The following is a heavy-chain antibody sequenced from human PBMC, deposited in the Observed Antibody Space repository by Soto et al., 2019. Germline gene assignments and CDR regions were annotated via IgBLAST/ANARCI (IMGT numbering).Heavy chain of an antibody. CDR1: GFNFSRSW. V-gene: IGHV3-7*01. Sequence: GGSLRLSCEASGFNFSRSWMSWVRQAPGKGLEWVANMKEDGSEKYYADSVRGRFTISRDNAKNSLYLQMNSLRAEDTAVYYCVRDSARIVVVPRVDGYNWLDPWGQGTLVTVSS. J-gene: IGHJ5*02. D-gene: IGHD2-2*01. CDR3: VRDSARIVVVPRVDGYNWLDP. CDR2: MKEDGSEK.